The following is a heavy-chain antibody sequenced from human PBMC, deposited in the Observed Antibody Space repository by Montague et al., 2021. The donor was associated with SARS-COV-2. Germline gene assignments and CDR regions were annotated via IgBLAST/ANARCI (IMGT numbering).Heavy chain of an antibody. V-gene: IGHV4-39*01. Sequence: SETLSLTCSVSGGSFDSDNFFWGWIRQPPGKRLEWIGFISNGGSTFYNPSLKSRVTISVHTSKNQLSLNVKSVTAADTAVYYCARHRRYDVVTYYPDYWGQGILVTVSS. CDR3: ARHRRYDVVTYYPDY. CDR1: GGSFDSDNFF. J-gene: IGHJ4*02. D-gene: IGHD3-9*01. CDR2: ISNGGST.